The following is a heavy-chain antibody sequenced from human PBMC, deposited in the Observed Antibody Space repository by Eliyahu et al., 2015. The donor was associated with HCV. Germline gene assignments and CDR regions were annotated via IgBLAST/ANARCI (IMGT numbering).Heavy chain of an antibody. Sequence: QVQLVQSGAEVKKPGASVKVSRXASGYTFTXYYMHWVRQAPGQGLEWMGIINPSGGXTSYAQKFQGRVTMTRDTSTSTVYMELSSLRSEDTAVYYCARGGMGYYGMDVWGQGTTVTVSS. D-gene: IGHD1-14*01. J-gene: IGHJ6*02. V-gene: IGHV1-46*01. CDR2: INPSGGXT. CDR3: ARGGMGYYGMDV. CDR1: GYTFTXYY.